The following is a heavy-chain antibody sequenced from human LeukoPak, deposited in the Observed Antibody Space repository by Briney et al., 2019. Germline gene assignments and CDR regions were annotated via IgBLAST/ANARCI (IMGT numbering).Heavy chain of an antibody. J-gene: IGHJ5*02. CDR3: AKPLGYCTGGVCYSNYFDP. V-gene: IGHV3-23*01. CDR1: GFTSYNYA. D-gene: IGHD2-8*02. CDR2: ISGSGGNT. Sequence: GGSLRLSCAASGFTSYNYAMSWVRQAPGKGLEWVSTISGSGGNTYYADSVKGRFTISRDNSENTLYLQMNSLGAEDTAVYYCAKPLGYCTGGVCYSNYFDPWGQGTLVTVSS.